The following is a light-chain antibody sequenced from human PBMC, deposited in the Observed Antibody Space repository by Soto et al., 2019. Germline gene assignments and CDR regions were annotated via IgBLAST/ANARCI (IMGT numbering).Light chain of an antibody. CDR2: AVG. Sequence: QSALTQPASVSWSPGQSITISCSGTSSDIGSYNHVAWYQQFPGKSPKLMIYAVGDRPSGVSDRFSGSKSGITASLTISGLQTEDEADYYCISYTDRQSYLFGTGTKVTVL. CDR1: SSDIGSYNH. J-gene: IGLJ1*01. CDR3: ISYTDRQSYL. V-gene: IGLV2-14*03.